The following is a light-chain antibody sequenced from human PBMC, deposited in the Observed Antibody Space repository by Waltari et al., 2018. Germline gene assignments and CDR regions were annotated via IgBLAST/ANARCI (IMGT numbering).Light chain of an antibody. CDR2: LGS. CDR3: MQSLQALWT. J-gene: IGKJ1*01. V-gene: IGKV2-28*01. Sequence: DIVMTQSPLSLPVTPGEPASISCRSSQSLLHSNGYNYLDWYLQKPGQSPQLLIYLGSNLASGVPDRFRGSGSGTDFTLKISRVEAEDVGVYYCMQSLQALWTFGQGTKVEIK. CDR1: QSLLHSNGYNY.